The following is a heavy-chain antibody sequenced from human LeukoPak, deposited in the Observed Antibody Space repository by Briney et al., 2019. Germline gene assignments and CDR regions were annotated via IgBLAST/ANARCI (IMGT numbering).Heavy chain of an antibody. Sequence: PGGSLRLPCAASGFTFSSYNMNGLRQAPGEALEWVSSITGSHGPTYNTDPVKGRSTTSRENSQNPLYLQMNTLRAEDTAVYYCTKDPNGAYVGAFAPWGQGTLVTVSS. V-gene: IGHV3-23*01. J-gene: IGHJ5*02. CDR3: TKDPNGAYVGAFAP. D-gene: IGHD4-23*01. CDR2: ITGSHGPT. CDR1: GFTFSSYN.